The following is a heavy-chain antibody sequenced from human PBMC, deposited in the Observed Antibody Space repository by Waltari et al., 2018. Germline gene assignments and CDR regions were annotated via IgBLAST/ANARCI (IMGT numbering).Heavy chain of an antibody. CDR3: ARARLRPFAY. V-gene: IGHV4-34*01. CDR2: INHSGST. CDR1: GGSFSGYY. D-gene: IGHD5-12*01. Sequence: QVQLQQWGAGLLKPSETLSLTCAVYGGSFSGYYWSWIRQPPGKGLEWIGEINHSGSTNYNPSLKSRVTISVDTSKNQFSLKLSSVTAADTAVYYCARARLRPFAYWGQGTLVTVSS. J-gene: IGHJ4*02.